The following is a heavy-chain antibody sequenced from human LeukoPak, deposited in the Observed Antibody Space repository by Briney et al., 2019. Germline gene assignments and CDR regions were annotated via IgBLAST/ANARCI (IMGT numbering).Heavy chain of an antibody. V-gene: IGHV4-34*01. CDR1: NGSLSSYY. CDR3: ARGRSTGWFLAHYFDN. D-gene: IGHD6-19*01. CDR2: IRHRGST. Sequence: PSETLSLTCVVSNGSLSSYYWSWIRQSPEKGLEWIGEIRHRGSTNYNPSFQSRVTISVDTSKNHFSLKLTSVSAADTAVYYCARGRSTGWFLAHYFDNWGQGTLVTVSS. J-gene: IGHJ4*02.